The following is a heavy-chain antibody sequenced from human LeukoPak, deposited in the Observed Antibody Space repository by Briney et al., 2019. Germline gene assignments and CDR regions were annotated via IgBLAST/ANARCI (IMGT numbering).Heavy chain of an antibody. CDR3: ARKPSIRGFDY. CDR2: ISSSSSYI. J-gene: IGHJ4*02. Sequence: GGSLRLSCAASGFTFSSYSMNWVRQAPGKGLEWVSSISSSSSYIYYADSVKGRFTISRDNAKNSLYLQMNSLRAEDTAVYHCARKPSIRGFDYWGQGTLVTVSS. CDR1: GFTFSSYS. V-gene: IGHV3-21*01. D-gene: IGHD3-10*01.